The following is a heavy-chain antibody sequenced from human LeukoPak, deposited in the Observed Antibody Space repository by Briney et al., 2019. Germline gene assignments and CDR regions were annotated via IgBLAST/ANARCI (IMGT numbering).Heavy chain of an antibody. D-gene: IGHD2-2*01. V-gene: IGHV1-2*02. CDR2: INPSSGGT. Sequence: ASVKVSCKASGYTFTGYYMHWVRQAPGQGLEWMGWINPSSGGTNYAQKFQGRVTMTRDTSISTAYMELSRLRSDDTAVSYCARAWGLQLPQVLSYWGQGTLVTVSS. CDR3: ARAWGLQLPQVLSY. CDR1: GYTFTGYY. J-gene: IGHJ4*02.